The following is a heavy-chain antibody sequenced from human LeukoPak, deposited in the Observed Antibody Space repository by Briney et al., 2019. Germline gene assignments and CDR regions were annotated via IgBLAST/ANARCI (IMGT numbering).Heavy chain of an antibody. D-gene: IGHD2-2*01. CDR1: GFTFASYA. CDR3: VACSSASCYGDRFDP. V-gene: IGHV3-23*01. J-gene: IGHJ5*02. Sequence: GGSLKLSCAASGFTFASYAMTWVRLAPGQGLEWVSSIIAIDGSTYYADSVRGRFTLSRDNSTSPRFLQMNSLRAEDTALYYCVACSSASCYGDRFDPWGQGTLVTVSS. CDR2: IIAIDGST.